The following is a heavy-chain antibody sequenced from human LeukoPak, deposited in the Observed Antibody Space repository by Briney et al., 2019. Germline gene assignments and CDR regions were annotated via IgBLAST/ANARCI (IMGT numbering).Heavy chain of an antibody. Sequence: ASVKVSCKASGYTFTSYGISWVRQAPGQGLEWMGWISAYNGNTNYAQKLQGRVTMTTDTSTSTAYMEVRSLRSDDTAVYYCARKYSYGFTNDYWGQGTLVTVSS. J-gene: IGHJ4*02. CDR2: ISAYNGNT. CDR1: GYTFTSYG. D-gene: IGHD5-18*01. V-gene: IGHV1-18*01. CDR3: ARKYSYGFTNDY.